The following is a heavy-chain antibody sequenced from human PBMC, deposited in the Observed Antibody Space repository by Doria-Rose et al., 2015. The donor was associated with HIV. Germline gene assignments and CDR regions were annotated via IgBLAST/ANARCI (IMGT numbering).Heavy chain of an antibody. CDR1: GYASSTYW. Sequence: QVHVKQSGAELVKPGASVKISCKASGYASSTYWMNWVKQRPGKGLEWIGRIYPVSGETNYNLKFMGKATFSVDRSSSTVYMVLNSLTPEDPAVYYCGRGETFDYWGQGTTLTVSS. V-gene: IGHV1-46*01. CDR3: GRGETFDY. J-gene: IGHJ4*01. CDR2: IYPVSGET.